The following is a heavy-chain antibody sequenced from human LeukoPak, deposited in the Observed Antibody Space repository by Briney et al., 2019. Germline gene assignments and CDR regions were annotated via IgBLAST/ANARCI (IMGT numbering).Heavy chain of an antibody. Sequence: PGGSLRLSCAASGFTVSSNYMSWIRQAPGKGLEWLSYISSSSSYTNYADSVKGRFTISRDNAKNSLYLQMNSLRAEDTAVYYCATDPRGDGYNFYFNYWGQGTLVTVSS. V-gene: IGHV3-11*05. CDR2: ISSSSSYT. D-gene: IGHD5-24*01. J-gene: IGHJ4*02. CDR1: GFTVSSNY. CDR3: ATDPRGDGYNFYFNY.